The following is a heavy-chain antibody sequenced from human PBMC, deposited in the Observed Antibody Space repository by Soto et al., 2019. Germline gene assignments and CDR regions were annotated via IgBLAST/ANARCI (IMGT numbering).Heavy chain of an antibody. D-gene: IGHD6-13*01. Sequence: EVQLLESGGGLVQPGGSLRLSCAASGFTFSSYAMSWVRQAPGKRLEWVSAISGSGGSTYYADSVKGRFTISTDNSKNTLYLQLNSLRAEDTAVYYCAKAGSIEAAGTSPNYFDYWGQGTLVTVSS. V-gene: IGHV3-23*01. CDR1: GFTFSSYA. CDR3: AKAGSIEAAGTSPNYFDY. CDR2: ISGSGGST. J-gene: IGHJ4*02.